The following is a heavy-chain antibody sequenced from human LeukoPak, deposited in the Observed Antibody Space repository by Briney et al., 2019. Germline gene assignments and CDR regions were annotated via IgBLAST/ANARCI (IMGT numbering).Heavy chain of an antibody. CDR2: IYHSGST. Sequence: PSETLSLTCAVSGGSISSSNWWSWVRQPPGKGLEWIGEIYHSGSTNYNPSLKSRVTISVDKSKNQFSLKLSSVTAADTAVYYCARSGWTGYYYYGMDVWAKGPRSPSP. CDR3: ARSGWTGYYYYGMDV. CDR1: GGSISSSNW. V-gene: IGHV4-4*02. D-gene: IGHD6-19*01. J-gene: IGHJ6*02.